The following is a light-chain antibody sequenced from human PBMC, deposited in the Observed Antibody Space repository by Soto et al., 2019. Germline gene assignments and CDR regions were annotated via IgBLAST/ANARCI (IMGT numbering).Light chain of an antibody. Sequence: QSALTQPASVSGSPGHSITISCTGTSSDVGGYNYVSWYQQHPGKAPKLMIYDVSNRPSGVSNRFSGSKSGNTASLTISGLQAEDEADYYCSSYTSSSTLESVFGTGTKLTVL. CDR2: DVS. V-gene: IGLV2-14*01. CDR3: SSYTSSSTLESV. CDR1: SSDVGGYNY. J-gene: IGLJ1*01.